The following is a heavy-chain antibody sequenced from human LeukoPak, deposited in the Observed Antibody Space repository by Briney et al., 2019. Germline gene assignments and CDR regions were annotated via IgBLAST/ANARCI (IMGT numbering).Heavy chain of an antibody. CDR2: IYYNGIT. J-gene: IGHJ4*02. CDR3: ARQPTVKRGAVASTFDY. D-gene: IGHD6-19*01. V-gene: IGHV4-39*01. Sequence: SETLSLTCSVSGGLITSTIHYWAWIRQPPGQGLEWIAGIYYNGITYYNASLESRVTMSVDTSRNQFSLRLSSVSAADTSVYYCARQPTVKRGAVASTFDYWGQGNLVTASS. CDR1: GGLITSTIHY.